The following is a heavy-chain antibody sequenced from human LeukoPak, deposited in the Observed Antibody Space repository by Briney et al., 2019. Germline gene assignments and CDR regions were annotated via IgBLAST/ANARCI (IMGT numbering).Heavy chain of an antibody. CDR3: ARDNSVGDNAWWFDP. Sequence: ASVKVSCKASGYTFTSYYMHWVRQAPGQGLELMGLINPTGGSTGYAQKFQGRVTMTRDMSTSTDYMELSSLRSEDTAIYYCARDNSVGDNAWWFDPWGQGTLVTVSS. D-gene: IGHD1-26*01. CDR1: GYTFTSYY. V-gene: IGHV1-46*01. J-gene: IGHJ5*02. CDR2: INPTGGST.